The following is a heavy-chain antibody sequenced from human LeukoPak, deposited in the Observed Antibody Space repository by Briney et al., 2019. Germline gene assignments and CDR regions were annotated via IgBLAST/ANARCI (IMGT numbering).Heavy chain of an antibody. CDR2: IYYSGST. CDR1: SGSITSGGYY. Sequence: SETLSLTCTVSSGSITSGGYYWNWIRQHPGKGLEWIGYIYYSGSTFYNPSLKSRVTMSVDTSKNQFSLKLSSVTAADTAVYYCARAPKGKTTVRYYYYYYMDVWGKGTTVTVSS. J-gene: IGHJ6*03. V-gene: IGHV4-31*03. D-gene: IGHD4-11*01. CDR3: ARAPKGKTTVRYYYYYYMDV.